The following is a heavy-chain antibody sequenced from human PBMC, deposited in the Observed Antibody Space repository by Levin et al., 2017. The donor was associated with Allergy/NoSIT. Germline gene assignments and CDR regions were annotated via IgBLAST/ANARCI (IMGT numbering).Heavy chain of an antibody. Sequence: RASETLSLTCAVSGGSISSGGYSWSWIRQPPGKGLEWIGYIYHSGSTYYNPSLKSRVTISVDRSKNQFSLKLSSVTAADTAVYYCARARSGYSPYYYYGMDVWGQGTTVTVSS. D-gene: IGHD3-3*01. V-gene: IGHV4-30-2*01. J-gene: IGHJ6*02. CDR1: GGSISSGGYS. CDR3: ARARSGYSPYYYYGMDV. CDR2: IYHSGST.